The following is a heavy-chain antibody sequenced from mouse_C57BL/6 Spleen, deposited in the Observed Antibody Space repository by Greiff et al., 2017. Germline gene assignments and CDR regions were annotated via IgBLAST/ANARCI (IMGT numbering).Heavy chain of an antibody. CDR3: AREVLRDFDY. CDR1: GYTFTSYW. J-gene: IGHJ2*01. CDR2: IHPNSGST. Sequence: VQLQQSGAELVRPGASVKLSCKASGYTFTSYWMHWVKQRPGQGLEWIGMIHPNSGSTNYNEKFKSKATLTVDKSSSTAYMQLSSLTSEDSAVYYCAREVLRDFDYWGQGTTLTVSS. D-gene: IGHD1-1*01. V-gene: IGHV1-64*01.